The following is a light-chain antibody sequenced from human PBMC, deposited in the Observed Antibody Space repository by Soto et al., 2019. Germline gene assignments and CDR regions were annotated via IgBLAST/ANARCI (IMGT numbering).Light chain of an antibody. J-gene: IGLJ1*01. CDR2: DVS. CDR1: RRDVGGFDH. CDR3: NSFTTTNTYV. V-gene: IGLV2-14*03. Sequence: SPAQPSPLSGAPGPSVTHSRTGGRRDVGGFDHVSWYQQHPGKVPRLLIYDVSSRPSGVSDRFSGSKSGNTASLTISGLQAEDEADYYCNSFTTTNTYVFGTGTKVTV.